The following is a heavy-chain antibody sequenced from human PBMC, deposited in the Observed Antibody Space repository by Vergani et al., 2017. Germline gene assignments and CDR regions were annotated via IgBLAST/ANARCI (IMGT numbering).Heavy chain of an antibody. V-gene: IGHV2-5*02. J-gene: IGHJ3*01. CDR2: IYWDDDK. Sequence: QITLKESGPTLVKPTQTLTLTCTFSGFSLSTSGVGVGWIRQPPGKALEWLALIYWDDDKRYSPSLKSRLTITKDNSKNQVVLTMTNMDPVDTATYYCAHSESIEGVVPAAWVTAMVRVSAFDFWGQGTMVTVSS. CDR1: GFSLSTSGVG. CDR3: AHSESIEGVVPAAWVTAMVRVSAFDF. D-gene: IGHD2-2*01.